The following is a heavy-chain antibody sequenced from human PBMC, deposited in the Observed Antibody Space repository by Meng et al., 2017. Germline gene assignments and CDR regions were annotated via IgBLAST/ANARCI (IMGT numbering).Heavy chain of an antibody. CDR2: IKSKTDGGTT. CDR3: TTFFFAMVRSYYYYYGMDV. Sequence: GESLKISCAASGFTFSNDWMSWVRQAPGKGLEWVGRIKSKTDGGTTDYAAPVKGRFTISRDDSKNTLYLQMNSLKTEDTAVYYCTTFFFAMVRSYYYYYGMDVWGQGTTVTVSS. J-gene: IGHJ6*02. V-gene: IGHV3-15*01. D-gene: IGHD3-10*01. CDR1: GFTFSNDW.